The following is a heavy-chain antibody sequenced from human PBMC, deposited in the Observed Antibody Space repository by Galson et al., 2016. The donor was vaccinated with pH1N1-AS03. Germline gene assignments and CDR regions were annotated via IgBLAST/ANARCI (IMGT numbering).Heavy chain of an antibody. D-gene: IGHD5-18*01. V-gene: IGHV3-30*18. Sequence: SLRLSCAASRFTFSDYGMNWVRQAPGKGLEWVAATPSDGSVRHFADHVRGRFTVSRDNSKNTLYLEMNSLRPEDTAVYYCAKVYSKWSYGLEHLDSWGQGTLVTVSS. CDR2: TPSDGSVR. CDR3: AKVYSKWSYGLEHLDS. J-gene: IGHJ4*02. CDR1: RFTFSDYG.